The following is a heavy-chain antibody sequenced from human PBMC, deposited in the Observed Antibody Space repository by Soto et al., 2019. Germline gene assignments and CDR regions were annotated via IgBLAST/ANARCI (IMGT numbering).Heavy chain of an antibody. J-gene: IGHJ3*02. CDR3: ARGAGVGATTGDAFDI. Sequence: GGSLILSCAASGFTFSSYDMHWVRQATGKGLEWVSAIGTAGDTYYPGSVKGRFTISRENAKNSLYLQMNSLRAGDTAVYYCARGAGVGATTGDAFDIWGQGTMVTVSS. CDR2: IGTAGDT. V-gene: IGHV3-13*01. D-gene: IGHD1-26*01. CDR1: GFTFSSYD.